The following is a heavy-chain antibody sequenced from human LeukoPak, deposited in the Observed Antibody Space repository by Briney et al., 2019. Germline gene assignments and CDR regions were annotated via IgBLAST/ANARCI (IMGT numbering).Heavy chain of an antibody. Sequence: GGSLRLSCAVSGFTFNDAWMSWVRQAPGKGLEWVGRTESKIDGGTTDGTTDYAGPVKGRFTISRDDSKNTLYLQMNSLKTEDTAVYYCTTNDAFDIWGQGTMATVSS. CDR2: TESKIDGGTTDGTT. CDR1: GFTFNDAW. CDR3: TTNDAFDI. J-gene: IGHJ3*02. V-gene: IGHV3-15*04.